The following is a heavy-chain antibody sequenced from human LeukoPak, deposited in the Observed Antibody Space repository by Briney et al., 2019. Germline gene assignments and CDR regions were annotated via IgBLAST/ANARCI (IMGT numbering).Heavy chain of an antibody. Sequence: EGSLRLPCAASGFTFSSYPISWLPRAPGKGLEWVSDMSGSGGSTYYSDSVKGRFTISRENSKDTLYLQMNSLRAEDTAVSYCARAPRGYSYVGVFDYWGQGTLVTVSS. CDR2: MSGSGGST. V-gene: IGHV3-23*01. CDR1: GFTFSSYP. J-gene: IGHJ4*02. CDR3: ARAPRGYSYVGVFDY. D-gene: IGHD5-18*01.